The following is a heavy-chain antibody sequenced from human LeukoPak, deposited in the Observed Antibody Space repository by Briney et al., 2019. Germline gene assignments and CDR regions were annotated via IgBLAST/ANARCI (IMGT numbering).Heavy chain of an antibody. V-gene: IGHV3-30*18. CDR1: GFTFSSYW. J-gene: IGHJ4*02. CDR2: ISYDGSNK. D-gene: IGHD5-18*01. Sequence: GGSLRLSCAASGFTFSSYWMSWVRQAPGKGLEWVAVISYDGSNKYYADSVKGRFTISRDNSKNTLYLQMNSLRAEDTAVYYCAKARAWIQLWSIDYWGQGTLVTVSS. CDR3: AKARAWIQLWSIDY.